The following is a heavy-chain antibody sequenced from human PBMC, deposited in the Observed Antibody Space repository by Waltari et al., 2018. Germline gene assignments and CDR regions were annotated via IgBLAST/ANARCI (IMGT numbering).Heavy chain of an antibody. Sequence: QVQLVQSGAEVKKPGASVKVSCKASGYTFTGYYMHWVRRAPGQGLEWMGRINPNSGGTNYAQKFQGRVTMTRDTSISTAYMELSRLRSDDTAVYYCARDPGYYDSSGYSDAFDIWGQGTMVTVSS. D-gene: IGHD3-22*01. CDR3: ARDPGYYDSSGYSDAFDI. CDR1: GYTFTGYY. CDR2: INPNSGGT. J-gene: IGHJ3*02. V-gene: IGHV1-2*06.